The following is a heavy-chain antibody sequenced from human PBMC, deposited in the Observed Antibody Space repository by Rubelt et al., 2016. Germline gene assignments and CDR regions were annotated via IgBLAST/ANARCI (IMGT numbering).Heavy chain of an antibody. V-gene: IGHV3-30*04. D-gene: IGHD6-19*01. CDR2: ISYDGGNK. CDR3: AREVTAVAASEFDY. Sequence: VVQPGRSLRLSCAASGFTFSHYAMHWVRQAPGEGLEWVALISYDGGNKNYADSVKGRFTISRDNSENTLSLQMNGLRGDDTAVYYCAREVTAVAASEFDYWGQGTLVTVSS. J-gene: IGHJ4*02. CDR1: GFTFSHYA.